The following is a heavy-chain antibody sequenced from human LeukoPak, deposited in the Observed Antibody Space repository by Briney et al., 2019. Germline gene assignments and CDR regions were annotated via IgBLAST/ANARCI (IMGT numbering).Heavy chain of an antibody. D-gene: IGHD3-10*01. V-gene: IGHV4-34*01. J-gene: IGHJ3*02. CDR3: ARGLYYYGSGSFFGI. CDR2: INHSGST. CDR1: GGSFSGYC. Sequence: SETLSLTCAVYGGSFSGYCWSWIRQPPGKGLEWIGKINHSGSTNYNPSLKSRVTISVDTSKNQFSLKLSSVTAADTAVYYCARGLYYYGSGSFFGIWGQGTMVTVSS.